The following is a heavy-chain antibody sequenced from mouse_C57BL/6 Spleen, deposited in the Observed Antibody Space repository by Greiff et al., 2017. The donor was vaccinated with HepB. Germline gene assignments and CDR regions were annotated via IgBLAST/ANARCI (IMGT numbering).Heavy chain of an antibody. CDR3: ARGYYFDY. CDR1: GYAFSSSW. V-gene: IGHV1-82*01. CDR2: IYPGDGDT. Sequence: VQLQQSGPELVKPGASVKISCKASGYAFSSSWMNWVKQRPGKGLEWIGRIYPGDGDTNYNGKFKGKATLTADKSSSTAYRQLSSLTSEDSAVYFCARGYYFDYWGQGTTLTVSS. J-gene: IGHJ2*01.